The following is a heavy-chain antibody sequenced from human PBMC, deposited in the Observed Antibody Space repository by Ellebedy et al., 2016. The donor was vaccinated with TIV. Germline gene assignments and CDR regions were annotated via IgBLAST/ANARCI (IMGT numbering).Heavy chain of an antibody. Sequence: PGGSLRLSCAASGFTFSSYAMRWVRQAPGKGLEWVSGTSGNGDSTYYADSVKGRFTISRDNSKNTLYLQMNSLKAEDTADYYCAKDATGYYYDSESYKWFDSWGQGTLVTVSS. D-gene: IGHD3-10*01. V-gene: IGHV3-23*01. CDR2: TSGNGDST. J-gene: IGHJ5*01. CDR3: AKDATGYYYDSESYKWFDS. CDR1: GFTFSSYA.